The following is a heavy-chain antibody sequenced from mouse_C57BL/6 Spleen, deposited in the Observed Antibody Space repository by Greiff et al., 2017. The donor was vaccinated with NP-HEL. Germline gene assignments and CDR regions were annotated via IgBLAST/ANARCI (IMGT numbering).Heavy chain of an antibody. CDR1: GYTFTDYY. CDR2: IYPGSGNT. D-gene: IGHD1-1*01. V-gene: IGHV1-76*01. CDR3: AKEGPTTVVAHWYFDV. Sequence: QVQLKQSGAELVRPGASVKLSCKASGYTFTDYYINWVKQRPGQGLEWIARIYPGSGNTYYNEKFKGKATLTAEKSSSTAYMQLSSLTSEDSAVYFCAKEGPTTVVAHWYFDVWGTGTTVTVSS. J-gene: IGHJ1*03.